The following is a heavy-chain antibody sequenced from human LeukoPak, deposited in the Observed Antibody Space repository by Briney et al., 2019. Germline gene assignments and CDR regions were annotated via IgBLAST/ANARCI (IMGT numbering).Heavy chain of an antibody. Sequence: PGGSLRLSCAASGFTFSSYWMSWVRQAPGKGLEWVANIKQDGSEKYYVDSVKGRFTISRDNAKNSLYLQMNSLRAEDTAVYYCARDSDVIRYCSSTSCPGDHFDNWGQGTLVTVSS. CDR2: IKQDGSEK. CDR3: ARDSDVIRYCSSTSCPGDHFDN. J-gene: IGHJ4*02. D-gene: IGHD2-2*01. V-gene: IGHV3-7*01. CDR1: GFTFSSYW.